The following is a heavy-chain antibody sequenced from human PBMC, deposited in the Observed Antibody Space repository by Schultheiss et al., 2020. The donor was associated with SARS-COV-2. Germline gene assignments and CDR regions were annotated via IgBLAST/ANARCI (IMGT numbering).Heavy chain of an antibody. CDR3: ARTTLMESHPDY. J-gene: IGHJ4*02. V-gene: IGHV3-21*01. D-gene: IGHD2/OR15-2a*01. CDR1: GFTFSSYT. CDR2: ISSSSNYI. Sequence: GESLKISCAASGFTFSSYTMNWVRQAPGKGLEWVSSISSSSNYIYFEDSVKGRFTISRDNSKNTLYLQINSLRAEDTAVYYCARTTLMESHPDYWGQRTLVTVSS.